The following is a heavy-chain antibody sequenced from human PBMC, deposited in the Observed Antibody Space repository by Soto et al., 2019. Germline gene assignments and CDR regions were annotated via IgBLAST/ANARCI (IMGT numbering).Heavy chain of an antibody. J-gene: IGHJ5*02. CDR1: GFTFSNAW. Sequence: EVQLVESGGGLVKPGGSLRLSCAASGFTFSNAWMSWVRQAPGKGLEWVGRIKSKTDGGTTDYAAPVKGRFTISRDDSKNSLYLQMNSLKTEDTAVYYCTTEIVVVTFSGWFDPWGQRTLVTVSS. CDR3: TTEIVVVTFSGWFDP. D-gene: IGHD2-21*02. V-gene: IGHV3-15*01. CDR2: IKSKTDGGTT.